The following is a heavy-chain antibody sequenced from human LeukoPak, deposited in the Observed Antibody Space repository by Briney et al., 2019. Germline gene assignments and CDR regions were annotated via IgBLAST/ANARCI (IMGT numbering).Heavy chain of an antibody. D-gene: IGHD1-1*01. V-gene: IGHV4-30-2*01. CDR1: GGSISSGGYY. CDR2: MYHSGST. J-gene: IGHJ6*03. Sequence: SETLSLTCTVSGGSISSGGYYWSWIRQPPGKGLEWIGYMYHSGSTYYNPSLKSRVTMSEDRSKNQFSLKLSSVTAADTAVYYCGGDWSGRAYMDVWAKGPRSSSP. CDR3: GGDWSGRAYMDV.